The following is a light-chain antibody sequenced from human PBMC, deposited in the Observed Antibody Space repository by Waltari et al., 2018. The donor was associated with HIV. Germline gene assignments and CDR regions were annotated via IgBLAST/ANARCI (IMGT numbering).Light chain of an antibody. V-gene: IGLV2-8*01. J-gene: IGLJ6*01. CDR3: SSYAGSGNLLL. Sequence: QSALTQPPAASGSPGPSVTIPCTGTSNDIGPYNYVSWYHQHPNKAPRLLIYEVNKRPSGVPARFSGSKSGNTASLTVSGLQAEDEADYYCSSYAGSGNLLLFGGGTKVTVL. CDR2: EVN. CDR1: SNDIGPYNY.